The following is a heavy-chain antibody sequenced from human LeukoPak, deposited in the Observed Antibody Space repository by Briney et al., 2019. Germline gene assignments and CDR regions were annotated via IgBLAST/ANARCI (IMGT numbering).Heavy chain of an antibody. J-gene: IGHJ4*02. CDR2: INHSGST. CDR1: GGSFSGYY. V-gene: IGHV4-34*01. Sequence: PSETLSLTCAVYGGSFSGYYWSWIRQPPGKGLEWIGEINHSGSTNYNPSLKSRVTISVDTSKNQLSLKLSSVTAADTAVYYCARDGVWWSRSFDYWGQGTLVTVSS. D-gene: IGHD1-26*01. CDR3: ARDGVWWSRSFDY.